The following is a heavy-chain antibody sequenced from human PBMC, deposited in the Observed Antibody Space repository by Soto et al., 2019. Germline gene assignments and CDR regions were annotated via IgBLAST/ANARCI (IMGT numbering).Heavy chain of an antibody. J-gene: IGHJ4*01. V-gene: IGHV4-4*07. CDR2: IYNGGNT. CDR1: GGSISSYY. CDR3: ARSGYGSSDFDH. D-gene: IGHD6-13*01. Sequence: SETLSLTCTVSGGSISSYYWSWIRQSAGKGLEWIGRIYNGGNTQYNPSLKSRVTMSADTSKNQFSLRLNSVTAADTAVYYCARSGYGSSDFDHWGQGTLVTVSS.